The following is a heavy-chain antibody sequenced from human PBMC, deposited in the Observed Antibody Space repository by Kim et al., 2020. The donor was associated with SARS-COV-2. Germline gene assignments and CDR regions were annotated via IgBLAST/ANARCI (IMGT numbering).Heavy chain of an antibody. V-gene: IGHV4-39*02. J-gene: IGHJ5*02. CDR3: ARLEYSSSSRLFDP. D-gene: IGHD6-6*01. CDR1: GGSVSSSNDY. Sequence: SETLSLTCTVSGGSVSSSNDYWGWIRQPPGKGREGSGSIYYTGDTYYNPSLKRRVTISVDSSKNHFSLKLSSLTAADTAVYYCARLEYSSSSRLFDPWGQGTLVTVSS. CDR2: IYYTGDT.